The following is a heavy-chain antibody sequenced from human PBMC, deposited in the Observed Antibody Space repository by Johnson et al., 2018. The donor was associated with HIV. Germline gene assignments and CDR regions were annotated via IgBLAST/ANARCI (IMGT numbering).Heavy chain of an antibody. CDR2: IPYDGSEK. CDR1: GFTFSSYA. J-gene: IGHJ3*02. V-gene: IGHV3-30*04. D-gene: IGHD6-6*01. Sequence: QVQLVESGGGVVQPGRSLRLSCAASGFTFSSYAMHWVRQAPGKGLEWVAVIPYDGSEKYYADSVKGRFTISRDNSKNTLYLQMNSLRAEDTAVYYCAKDQLSEHLVLLSAVDIWGQGTMVTVSS. CDR3: AKDQLSEHLVLLSAVDI.